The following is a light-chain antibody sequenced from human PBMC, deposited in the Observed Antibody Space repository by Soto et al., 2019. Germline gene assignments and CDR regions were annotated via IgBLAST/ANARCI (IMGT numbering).Light chain of an antibody. CDR1: QSVSSY. V-gene: IGKV3-11*01. Sequence: EIVLTQSPATLSLSPGERATLSCRASQSVSSYSAWYQQKPGQAPRLLIYDASNRATGIPARFSGSGSGTDFTLTISSLEPEDFAVYYCQQRSNWPLMYTFGQGTKVDIK. CDR2: DAS. CDR3: QQRSNWPLMYT. J-gene: IGKJ2*01.